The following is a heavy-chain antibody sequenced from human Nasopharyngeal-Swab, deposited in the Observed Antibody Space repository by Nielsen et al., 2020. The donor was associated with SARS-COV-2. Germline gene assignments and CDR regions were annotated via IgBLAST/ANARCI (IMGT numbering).Heavy chain of an antibody. CDR2: ISGSGGST. CDR1: WFTLNNYA. V-gene: IGHV3-23*01. D-gene: IGHD3-10*01. CDR3: AMLEGSGSYFSRPTDC. Sequence: GESLDISCAASWFTLNNYALNWGRPAPGKGLEWVSGISGSGGSTHYANSVKGRFTISRDNSQNTLYLQMSSLRAEDTAVYYCAMLEGSGSYFSRPTDCWGQGTLVTVSS. J-gene: IGHJ4*02.